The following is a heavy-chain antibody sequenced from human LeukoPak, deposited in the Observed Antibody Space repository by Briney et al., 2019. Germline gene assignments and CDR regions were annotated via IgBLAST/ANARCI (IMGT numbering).Heavy chain of an antibody. CDR3: ARDRRIQLWPTIFDY. V-gene: IGHV3-21*01. CDR1: GFTFSSDW. CDR2: ISSSSSYI. Sequence: GGSLRLSCAASGFTFSSDWMHWVRQARGKGLVWVSSISSSSSYIYYADSVKGRFTISRDNAKNSLYLQMNSLRAEDTAVYYCARDRRIQLWPTIFDYWGQGTLVTVSS. D-gene: IGHD5-18*01. J-gene: IGHJ4*02.